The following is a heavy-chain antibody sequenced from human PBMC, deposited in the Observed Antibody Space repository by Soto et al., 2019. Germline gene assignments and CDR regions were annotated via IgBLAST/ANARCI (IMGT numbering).Heavy chain of an antibody. Sequence: SETLSLTCTVSGESLSNYYCNWDRKSDGKGLEWIGRIYPTGSTTYNPSLKRRLTMSVETSKNKFYLRLTSMKAAETAVYYCATGRSEVVPGAMDTWGQGSLVTVSS. CDR3: ATGRSEVVPGAMDT. J-gene: IGHJ5*02. CDR1: GESLSNYY. CDR2: IYPTGST. V-gene: IGHV4-4*07. D-gene: IGHD2-2*01.